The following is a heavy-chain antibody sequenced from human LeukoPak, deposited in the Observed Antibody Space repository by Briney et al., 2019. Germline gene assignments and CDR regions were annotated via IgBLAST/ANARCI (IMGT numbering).Heavy chain of an antibody. J-gene: IGHJ4*02. CDR3: ARDSHSYYYDSSGYSDY. D-gene: IGHD3-22*01. CDR1: RGTFSSYA. CDR2: IIPILGIA. V-gene: IGHV1-69*04. Sequence: GASVKVSCKASRGTFSSYAISWLRQAPGQGLEWMGRIIPILGIANYAQKFQGRVTITADKSTSTAYMELSSLRSEDTAVYYCARDSHSYYYDSSGYSDYWGQGTLVTVSS.